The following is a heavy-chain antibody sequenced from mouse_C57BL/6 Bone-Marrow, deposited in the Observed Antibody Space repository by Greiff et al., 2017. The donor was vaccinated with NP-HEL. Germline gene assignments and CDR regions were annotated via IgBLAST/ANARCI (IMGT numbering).Heavy chain of an antibody. V-gene: IGHV2-9-1*01. D-gene: IGHD1-1*01. Sequence: VKVVESGPGLVAPSQSLSITCTVSGFSLTSYAISWVRQPPGKGLEWLGVIWTGGGTNYNSALKSRLSISKDNSKSQVFLKMNSLQTDDTARYYCARNGVTTVVATEYFDVWGTGTTVTVSS. CDR1: GFSLTSYA. CDR2: IWTGGGT. CDR3: ARNGVTTVVATEYFDV. J-gene: IGHJ1*03.